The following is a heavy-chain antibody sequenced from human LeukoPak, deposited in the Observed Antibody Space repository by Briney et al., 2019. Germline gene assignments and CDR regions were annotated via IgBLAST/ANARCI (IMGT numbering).Heavy chain of an antibody. CDR2: INQDGSKK. D-gene: IGHD2-21*02. V-gene: IGHV3-7*01. Sequence: GGSLRLSCEASRFTFSNYWMSWVRQAPGKGLEWVANINQDGSKKAYAESMKGRFTISRDNAKESLYLQLNSLRADDTAVYYCAKWGPHCVGDYCPALDSWGQGTLVTVSS. CDR1: RFTFSNYW. J-gene: IGHJ4*02. CDR3: AKWGPHCVGDYCPALDS.